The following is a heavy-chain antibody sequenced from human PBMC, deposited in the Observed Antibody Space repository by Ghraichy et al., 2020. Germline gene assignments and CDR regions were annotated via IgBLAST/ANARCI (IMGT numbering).Heavy chain of an antibody. CDR1: GYTFTSYA. CDR3: TRGADFWSGYRDY. CDR2: INTKTGNP. D-gene: IGHD3-3*01. V-gene: IGHV7-4-1*02. J-gene: IGHJ4*02. Sequence: ASVKVSCKASGYTFTSYAMNWVRQAPGQGLEWMGWINTKTGNPTYAQGFTGRFVFSLDTSVRTAYLQISRLKAEDTAVYYCTRGADFWSGYRDYWGQGTLITVPS.